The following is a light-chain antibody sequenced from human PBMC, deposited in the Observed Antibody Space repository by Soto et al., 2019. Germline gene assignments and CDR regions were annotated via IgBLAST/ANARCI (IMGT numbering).Light chain of an antibody. Sequence: QSALTQPASVSGSPGQSITISCTGTSSDVGGYNYVSWYQQHPGKDPKLMIYDVSNRPSGVSNRFSGSKSGNTASLTISGLQAEDEADYYCSSYTRSSNLRVFGTGTKVTVL. CDR1: SSDVGGYNY. V-gene: IGLV2-14*01. CDR2: DVS. J-gene: IGLJ1*01. CDR3: SSYTRSSNLRV.